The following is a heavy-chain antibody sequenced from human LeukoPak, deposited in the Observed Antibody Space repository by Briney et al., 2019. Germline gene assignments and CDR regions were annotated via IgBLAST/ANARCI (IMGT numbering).Heavy chain of an antibody. V-gene: IGHV4-59*08. CDR1: GGSTSSFY. J-gene: IGHJ4*02. Sequence: SETLSLTCTVSGGSTSSFYWSWIRQPPGKGLEWIGYISYSGSTSYSPSLKSRVTISLDTSKNHFSLKLSSVTAADTAMYYCARHVGQSLKRFFDYWGQGTLVTVSS. CDR2: ISYSGST. D-gene: IGHD4-17*01. CDR3: ARHVGQSLKRFFDY.